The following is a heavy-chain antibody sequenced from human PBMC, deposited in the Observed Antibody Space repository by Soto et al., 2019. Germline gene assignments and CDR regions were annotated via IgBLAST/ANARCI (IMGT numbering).Heavy chain of an antibody. V-gene: IGHV1-69*01. J-gene: IGHJ5*02. D-gene: IGHD3-3*01. Sequence: SVKVSCQASGGNFSSYALSWVAKAPGQGFEWMGGIIPIFGTANYAQKFQGRVTMTADESTSTAYMELSSLRSEDTAVYYCARGETIFGVVSWFDPWGQGTLVTVSS. CDR1: GGNFSSYA. CDR3: ARGETIFGVVSWFDP. CDR2: IIPIFGTA.